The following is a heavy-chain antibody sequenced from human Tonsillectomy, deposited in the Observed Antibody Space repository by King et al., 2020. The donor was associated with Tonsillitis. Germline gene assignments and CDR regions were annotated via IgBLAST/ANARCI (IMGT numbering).Heavy chain of an antibody. CDR1: GGSISSYY. J-gene: IGHJ4*02. Sequence: QLQESGPGLVKPSETLSLTCTVSGGSISSYYWSWIRQPPGKGLEWIGEFYYSGSTNYNPSLKGRVPISVDTSKNQFSLKLSSVTAADTAVYYCARDAYSYGYLPDYWGQGTLVTVSS. CDR2: FYYSGST. CDR3: ARDAYSYGYLPDY. V-gene: IGHV4-59*01. D-gene: IGHD5-18*01.